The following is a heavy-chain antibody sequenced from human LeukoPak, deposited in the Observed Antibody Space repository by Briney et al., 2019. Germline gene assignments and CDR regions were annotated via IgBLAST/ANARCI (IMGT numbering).Heavy chain of an antibody. Sequence: GGSLRLFCAASGSTFSSYAMSWVRQAPGKGLEWVSAISGSGKTTYDADSVKGRFTISRDNSKNTLYLQMNSLRAEDTAVYYCAKGFYDSSGYSDAFHIWGQGTMVTVSS. J-gene: IGHJ3*02. D-gene: IGHD3-22*01. CDR2: ISGSGKTT. CDR1: GSTFSSYA. V-gene: IGHV3-23*01. CDR3: AKGFYDSSGYSDAFHI.